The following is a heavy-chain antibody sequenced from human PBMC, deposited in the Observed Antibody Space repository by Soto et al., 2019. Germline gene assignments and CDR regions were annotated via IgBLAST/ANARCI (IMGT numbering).Heavy chain of an antibody. V-gene: IGHV1-3*01. D-gene: IGHD3-3*01. Sequence: ASVKVSCKAPGYTFTSYAMHWVRQAPGQRLEWMGWINAGNGNTKYSQKFQGRVTITRDTSASTAYMELSSLRSEDTAAYYCARDGTYYDFWSGYYSYYYYYGMDVWGQGTTVTVSS. CDR2: INAGNGNT. CDR1: GYTFTSYA. CDR3: ARDGTYYDFWSGYYSYYYYYGMDV. J-gene: IGHJ6*02.